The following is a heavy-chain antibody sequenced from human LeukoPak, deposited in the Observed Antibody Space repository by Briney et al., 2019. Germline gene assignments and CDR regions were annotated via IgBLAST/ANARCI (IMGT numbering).Heavy chain of an antibody. D-gene: IGHD2-15*01. V-gene: IGHV3-23*01. J-gene: IGHJ4*02. CDR3: AKRYCSGGSRYSGLDF. CDR2: MSGSGGST. CDR1: GFTFTSHG. Sequence: GGSLRLSCTTSGFTFTSHGMSWVRQAPGKGLEWVSAMSGSGGSTYYADSVKGRFTISRDISKNTLYLQMNSLRAEDTALYYCAKRYCSGGSRYSGLDFWGQGTLVTVSS.